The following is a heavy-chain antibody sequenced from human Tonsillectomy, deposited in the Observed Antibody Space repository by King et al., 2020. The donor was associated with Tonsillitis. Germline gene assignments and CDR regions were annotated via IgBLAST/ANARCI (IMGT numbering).Heavy chain of an antibody. CDR2: IYTSGST. CDR3: ARDKGDSSGWYYFDY. D-gene: IGHD6-19*01. V-gene: IGHV4-4*07. CDR1: GGSISSDY. J-gene: IGHJ4*02. Sequence: VQLQESGPGLVKPSETLSLTCTVSGGSISSDYWSWIRQPAGKGLEWIGRIYTSGSTKYSPSLKRRVTMSVDRSKKQFSLKLSSVTAADTAVYYCARDKGDSSGWYYFDYWGQGTLVTVSS.